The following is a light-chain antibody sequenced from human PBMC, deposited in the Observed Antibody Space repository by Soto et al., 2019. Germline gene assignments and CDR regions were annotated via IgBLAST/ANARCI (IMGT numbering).Light chain of an antibody. J-gene: IGKJ5*01. CDR1: QSVSSY. Sequence: EIVLTQSPATLSLSPGERATISCRDSQSVSSYLAWYQQKPGQAPRLLIYESSNRATGIPARFSGSGSGTDFTLTISSLEPEDFAVYYCQQRRDWPITFGQGTRLEIK. V-gene: IGKV3-11*01. CDR2: ESS. CDR3: QQRRDWPIT.